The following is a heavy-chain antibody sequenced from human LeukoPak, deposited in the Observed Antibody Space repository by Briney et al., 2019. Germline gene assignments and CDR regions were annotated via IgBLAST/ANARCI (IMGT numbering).Heavy chain of an antibody. CDR3: ARVECTGGRCYPIDYYRYMDV. Sequence: SETLSLTCTVSGGSISNYYWSWIRQPPGRGLEWIGYISYSGSTNYNPSLKGRVTISVDTSKNLFSLKLSSVTAADTAVYYCARVECTGGRCYPIDYYRYMDVWGKGTTVTVSS. V-gene: IGHV4-59*01. CDR2: ISYSGST. J-gene: IGHJ6*03. D-gene: IGHD2-15*01. CDR1: GGSISNYY.